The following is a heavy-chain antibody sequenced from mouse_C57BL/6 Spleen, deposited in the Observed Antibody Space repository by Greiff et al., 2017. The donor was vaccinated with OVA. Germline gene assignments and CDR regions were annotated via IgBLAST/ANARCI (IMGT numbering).Heavy chain of an antibody. J-gene: IGHJ3*01. CDR3: ARGEDGSPDWFAY. CDR1: GYTFTSYW. Sequence: QVQLQQSGAELVRPGSSVKLSCKASGYTFTSYWMHWVKQRPVQGLEWIGNIYPADSETHYNQKFKDKATLTVDTSSSTAYMQLSSLTSEDSAVYYCARGEDGSPDWFAYWGQGTLVTVSA. D-gene: IGHD2-3*01. V-gene: IGHV1-52*01. CDR2: IYPADSET.